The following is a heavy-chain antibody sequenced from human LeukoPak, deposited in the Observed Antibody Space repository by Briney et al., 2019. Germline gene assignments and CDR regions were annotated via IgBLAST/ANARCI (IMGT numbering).Heavy chain of an antibody. CDR2: IIPIFGTA. D-gene: IGHD2-15*01. J-gene: IGHJ6*04. Sequence: SVKVSCKASGGTFSSYAISWVRQAPGQGLEWMGGIIPIFGTANHAQKFQGRVTITADKSTSTAYMELSSLRSEDTAVYYCASMRLDCSGGSCYVDYYYYGMDVWGKGTTVTVSS. CDR1: GGTFSSYA. V-gene: IGHV1-69*06. CDR3: ASMRLDCSGGSCYVDYYYYGMDV.